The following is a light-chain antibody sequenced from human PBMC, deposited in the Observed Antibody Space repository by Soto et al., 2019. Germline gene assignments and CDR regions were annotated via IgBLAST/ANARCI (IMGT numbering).Light chain of an antibody. J-gene: IGKJ5*01. V-gene: IGKV3-20*01. Sequence: EVVMTQSPATLSVSPGERATLSCRASQSVSSSSLAWYQQKPGQAPRLLIFGASSRATGIPDRFSGSGSGTDFTLTASRLEPEDFAVYYCLQYGSSPITFGQGTRLEIK. CDR3: LQYGSSPIT. CDR2: GAS. CDR1: QSVSSSS.